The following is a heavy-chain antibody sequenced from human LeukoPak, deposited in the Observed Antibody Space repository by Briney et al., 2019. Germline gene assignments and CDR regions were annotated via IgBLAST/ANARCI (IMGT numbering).Heavy chain of an antibody. V-gene: IGHV3-30*18. D-gene: IGHD3-22*01. J-gene: IGHJ3*02. CDR3: AKDRGDYYDSSGYYSGGFDI. CDR1: GFTFSTYA. Sequence: GMSLRLSCAASGFTFSTYAMHWVRQAPGKGLEWVAVISYDGSYKYYADSVKGRFSISRDNSKKTLYLQMSSLRDEDTAVYYCAKDRGDYYDSSGYYSGGFDIWGQGTMVTVSS. CDR2: ISYDGSYK.